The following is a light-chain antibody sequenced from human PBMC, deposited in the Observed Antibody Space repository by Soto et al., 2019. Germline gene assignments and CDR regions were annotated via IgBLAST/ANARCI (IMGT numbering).Light chain of an antibody. V-gene: IGKV3-20*01. CDR3: QQFHNSPIT. Sequence: EIVLTQSPGTLSLSPGERATFSCRASQSVSSSYLAWYQQRPGQAPRLLIYGASSRATGIPDRFSGSGSGTDFPLTISRLEPEDFAVYYCQQFHNSPITFGQGTRLEIK. CDR2: GAS. J-gene: IGKJ5*01. CDR1: QSVSSSY.